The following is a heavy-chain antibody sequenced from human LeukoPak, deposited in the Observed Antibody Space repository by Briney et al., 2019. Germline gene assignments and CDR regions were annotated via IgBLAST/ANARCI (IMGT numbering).Heavy chain of an antibody. V-gene: IGHV1-18*01. CDR1: GYTFTSYG. CDR2: INPYNGNT. CDR3: ARASTTVPNLLDH. D-gene: IGHD4-17*01. Sequence: ASVKVSCKASGYTFTSYGISWVRQAPGQGLEWMGWINPYNGNTNYAQKLQGRVTMTTDTSTSTAYMELRSLRSDDTAVYYCARASTTVPNLLDHWGRGTLVTVSS. J-gene: IGHJ4*02.